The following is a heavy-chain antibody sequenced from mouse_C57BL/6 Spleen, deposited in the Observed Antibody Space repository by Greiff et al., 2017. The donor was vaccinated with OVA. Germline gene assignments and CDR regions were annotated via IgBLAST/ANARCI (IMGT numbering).Heavy chain of an antibody. V-gene: IGHV1-50*01. CDR3: ARRTAAVFDY. J-gene: IGHJ2*01. CDR1: GYTFTSYW. CDR2: IDPSDSYT. Sequence: VQLQQSGAELVKPGASVKLSCKASGYTFTSYWMQWVKQRPGQGLEWIGEIDPSDSYTNYNQKFKGKATLTVDTSSSTAYMQLSSLTSEDSAVYYCARRTAAVFDYWGQGTTLTVSS.